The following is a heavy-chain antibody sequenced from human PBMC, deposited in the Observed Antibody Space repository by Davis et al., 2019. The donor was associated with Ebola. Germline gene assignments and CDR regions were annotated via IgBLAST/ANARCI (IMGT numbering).Heavy chain of an antibody. Sequence: GGSLRLSCAASGFTFSSYGMHWVRQAPGKGLEWVAVISYDGSNKYYADSVKGRFTISRDISKNTLYLQMNSLRPEDTAVYYCARGSSITIFPYGMDVWGKGTTVTVSS. CDR1: GFTFSSYG. CDR3: ARGSSITIFPYGMDV. V-gene: IGHV3-30*03. J-gene: IGHJ6*04. D-gene: IGHD3-3*01. CDR2: ISYDGSNK.